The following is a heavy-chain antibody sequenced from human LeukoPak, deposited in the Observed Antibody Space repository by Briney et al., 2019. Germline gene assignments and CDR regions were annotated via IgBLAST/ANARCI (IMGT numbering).Heavy chain of an antibody. V-gene: IGHV4-59*08. J-gene: IGHJ4*02. CDR1: GGSISSYY. D-gene: IGHD1-26*01. Sequence: SETLSLTCTVSGGSISSYYWSWIRQPPGKGLEWIGYIYYSGSTNYNPSLKSRVTISVDTSKNQFSLKLSSVPAADTAVYYCARTSGSYYGGIDYWGQGTLVTVSS. CDR2: IYYSGST. CDR3: ARTSGSYYGGIDY.